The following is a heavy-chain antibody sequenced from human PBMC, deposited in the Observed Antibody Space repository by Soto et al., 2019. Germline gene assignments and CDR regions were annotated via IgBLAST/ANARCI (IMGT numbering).Heavy chain of an antibody. D-gene: IGHD2-15*01. J-gene: IGHJ6*02. Sequence: GESLKITCKGSGYSFTSYWISWVRQMPGKGLEWMGRIEPSDSYTNYSPSFQGHVTISADKSISTAYLQWSSLKASDTSMYYCARPRYCIGGSCYSTYYYCMDFWRQGTTVTVSS. CDR1: GYSFTSYW. V-gene: IGHV5-10-1*01. CDR2: IEPSDSYT. CDR3: ARPRYCIGGSCYSTYYYCMDF.